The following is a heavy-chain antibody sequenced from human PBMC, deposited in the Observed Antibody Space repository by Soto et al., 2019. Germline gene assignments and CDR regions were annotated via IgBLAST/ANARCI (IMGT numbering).Heavy chain of an antibody. CDR2: IYYSGST. J-gene: IGHJ4*02. D-gene: IGHD5-18*01. CDR3: ARLYTAMVPFDY. Sequence: SETLSLTCTVSGGSISSSSYYWGWIRQPPGKGLEWIGSIYYSGSTYYNPSLKSRVTISVDTSKNQFSLKLSSVTAADTAVYYCARLYTAMVPFDYWGQGTLVTVSS. CDR1: GGSISSSSYY. V-gene: IGHV4-39*01.